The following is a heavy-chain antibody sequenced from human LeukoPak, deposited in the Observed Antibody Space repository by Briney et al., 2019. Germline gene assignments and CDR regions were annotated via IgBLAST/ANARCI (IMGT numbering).Heavy chain of an antibody. D-gene: IGHD5-18*01. V-gene: IGHV3-21*01. CDR1: GFTFSSDS. J-gene: IGHJ3*02. CDR3: ARDLYSYGFYAFDI. Sequence: GGSLRLSSAASGFTFSSDSMNWVRQAPGQGLEWVSSISSSSSYIYYADSVKVRFTISRDNAKNSLYLQMNSLRAEDTAVYYCARDLYSYGFYAFDIWGQGTMVTVSS. CDR2: ISSSSSYI.